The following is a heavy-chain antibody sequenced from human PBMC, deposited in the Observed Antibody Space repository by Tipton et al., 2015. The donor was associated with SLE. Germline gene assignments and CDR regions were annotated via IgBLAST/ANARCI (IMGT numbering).Heavy chain of an antibody. CDR1: SGSITSYY. Sequence: TLSLTCNVSSGSITSYYWNWIRQFPGKGLEWIGNVYYSGSTYYNPSLKSRVTISVDTSKNQFSLKLSSVTAADTAVYYCARGGTGDGRNPFDPWGQGTLVTVSS. CDR3: ARGGTGDGRNPFDP. D-gene: IGHD4-23*01. CDR2: VYYSGST. V-gene: IGHV4-59*12. J-gene: IGHJ5*02.